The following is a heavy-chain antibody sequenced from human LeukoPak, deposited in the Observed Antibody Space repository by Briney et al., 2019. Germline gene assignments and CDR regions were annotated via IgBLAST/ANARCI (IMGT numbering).Heavy chain of an antibody. Sequence: ASVKVSCKASGYTFTSYYMYWVRQAPGQGLEWMGIINPSGGSTRYAQKFQGRVTMTRDTSTSTVYMELSSLRSEDTAVYYCARSIVVVPAAIVFAFDIWGQGTMVTVSS. J-gene: IGHJ3*02. CDR3: ARSIVVVPAAIVFAFDI. CDR2: INPSGGST. V-gene: IGHV1-46*01. CDR1: GYTFTSYY. D-gene: IGHD2-2*02.